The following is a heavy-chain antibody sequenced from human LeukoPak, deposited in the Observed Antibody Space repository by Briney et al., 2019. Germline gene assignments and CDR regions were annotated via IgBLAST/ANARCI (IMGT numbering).Heavy chain of an antibody. CDR1: GFTFSSYA. CDR3: AKESWRSPYPLFGYDFWSGYYNWFDP. V-gene: IGHV3-23*01. CDR2: ISGSGGST. D-gene: IGHD3-3*01. J-gene: IGHJ5*02. Sequence: GGSLRLSCAASGFTFSSYAMSWVRQAPGKGLEWVSAISGSGGSTYYADSVKGRFTISRDNSKNTLYLQMNSLRAEDTAVYYCAKESWRSPYPLFGYDFWSGYYNWFDPWGQGTLVTVSS.